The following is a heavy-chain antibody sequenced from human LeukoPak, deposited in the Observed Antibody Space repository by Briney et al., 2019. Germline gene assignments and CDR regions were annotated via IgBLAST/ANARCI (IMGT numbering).Heavy chain of an antibody. Sequence: SETLPLTCTVSGGSISSYYWSWIRQPAGKGLEWIGRIYTSGSTNYNPSLKSRVTMSVDTSKNQFSLKLSSVTAADTAVYYCARVQSRGTRHYYYGMDVWGQGTTVTVSS. D-gene: IGHD2-2*01. V-gene: IGHV4-4*07. J-gene: IGHJ6*02. CDR3: ARVQSRGTRHYYYGMDV. CDR2: IYTSGST. CDR1: GGSISSYY.